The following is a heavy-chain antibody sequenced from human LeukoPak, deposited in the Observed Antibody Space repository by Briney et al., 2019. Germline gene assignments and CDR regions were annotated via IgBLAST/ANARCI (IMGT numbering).Heavy chain of an antibody. J-gene: IGHJ4*02. D-gene: IGHD2-15*01. Sequence: ASVKVSCKASGYTFTGYYMHWVRQAPGQGLEWMGWINPNSGGTNYAQKFQGRVTMTRGTSISTAYMELSRLRSDDTAVYYCARDLEEGVVVVAAASDYWGQGTLVTVSS. CDR2: INPNSGGT. CDR3: ARDLEEGVVVVAAASDY. V-gene: IGHV1-2*02. CDR1: GYTFTGYY.